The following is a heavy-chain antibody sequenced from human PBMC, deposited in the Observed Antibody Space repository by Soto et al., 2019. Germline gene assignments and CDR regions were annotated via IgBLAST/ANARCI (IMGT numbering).Heavy chain of an antibody. Sequence: SETLSLTCAVYGGSFSGYYWSWIRQPPGKGLEWIGEINHSGSTNYNPSLKSRVTISVDTSKNQFSLKLSSVTAADTAVYYCASLGATLFDYWGQGTLVTVSS. D-gene: IGHD1-26*01. CDR2: INHSGST. CDR1: GGSFSGYY. CDR3: ASLGATLFDY. V-gene: IGHV4-34*01. J-gene: IGHJ4*02.